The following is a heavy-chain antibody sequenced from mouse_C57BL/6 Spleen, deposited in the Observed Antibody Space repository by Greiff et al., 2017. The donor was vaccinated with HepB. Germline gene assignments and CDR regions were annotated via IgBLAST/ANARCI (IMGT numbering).Heavy chain of an antibody. CDR3: ARLPHFGY. J-gene: IGHJ2*01. CDR1: GFTFSSYG. CDR2: ISSGGSYT. V-gene: IGHV5-6*01. Sequence: EVKVVESGGDLVKPGGSLKLSCAASGFTFSSYGMSWVRQTPDKRLEWVATISSGGSYTYYPDSVKGRFTISRDNAKNTLYLQMSSLKSEDTAMYYCARLPHFGYWGQGTTLTVAS.